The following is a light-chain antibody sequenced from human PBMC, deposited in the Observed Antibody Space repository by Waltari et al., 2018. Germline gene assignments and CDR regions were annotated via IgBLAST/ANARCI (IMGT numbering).Light chain of an antibody. J-gene: IGLJ1*01. CDR1: SSDVGGYHF. CDR3: SSYTSSSTYV. CDR2: DVS. V-gene: IGLV2-14*03. Sequence: QSALTQPASVSGSPGQSITISCTGTSSDVGGYHFVSWYQQHPAKAPKFMIYDVSNRPSGVSNRFSGSKSGNTASLTISGLQAEDEADYYCSSYTSSSTYVFGTGTKVTVV.